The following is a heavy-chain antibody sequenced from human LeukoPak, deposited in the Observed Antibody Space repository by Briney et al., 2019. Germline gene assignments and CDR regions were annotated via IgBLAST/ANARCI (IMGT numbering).Heavy chain of an antibody. CDR1: GYTFNNYG. V-gene: IGHV1-18*01. CDR2: INTYNGIT. CDR3: ARVAHGGNWMDY. Sequence: ASVKVSCKASGYTFNNYGVSWVRQAPGQGLEWMGWINTYNGITNYAQNLQGRVTMTTDTSTSTAYLELRSLRSDDTAVYYCARVAHGGNWMDYWGQGTLVTVSS. J-gene: IGHJ4*02. D-gene: IGHD4-23*01.